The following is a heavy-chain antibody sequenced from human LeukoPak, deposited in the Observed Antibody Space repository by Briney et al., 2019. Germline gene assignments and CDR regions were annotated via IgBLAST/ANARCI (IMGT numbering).Heavy chain of an antibody. CDR2: ISYDGSNK. V-gene: IGHV3-30*18. CDR3: AKGESGSYSWIYYYYYYGMDV. CDR1: GFTFSSYG. J-gene: IGHJ6*02. Sequence: QPGRSLRLSCAASGFTFSSYGMHWVRQAPGKGLEWVAVISYDGSNKYYADSVKGRFTISRNNPKNTLYLQMNSLRAEDTAVYYCAKGESGSYSWIYYYYYYGMDVWGQGTTVTVSS. D-gene: IGHD1-26*01.